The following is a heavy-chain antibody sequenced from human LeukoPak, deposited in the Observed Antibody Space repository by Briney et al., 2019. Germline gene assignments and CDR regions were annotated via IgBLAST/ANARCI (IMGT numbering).Heavy chain of an antibody. V-gene: IGHV3-7*01. J-gene: IGHJ2*01. CDR2: IKQDGREK. CDR1: GFTFSSYW. Sequence: GGSLRLSCAASGFTFSSYWMNWVRQAPGKGLEWVANIKQDGREKYCVDSVKGRFTISRDNAKNSLYLQMNNLRAEDTAVYYCARDPGYSYGRRYWYCDLWGRSTLVTVSS. CDR3: ARDPGYSYGRRYWYCDL. D-gene: IGHD5-18*01.